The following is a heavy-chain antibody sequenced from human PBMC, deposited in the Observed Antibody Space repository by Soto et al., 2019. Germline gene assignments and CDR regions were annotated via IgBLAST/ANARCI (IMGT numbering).Heavy chain of an antibody. J-gene: IGHJ4*02. CDR2: IYSGGST. CDR1: GFTVSSNY. V-gene: IGHV3-66*01. Sequence: EVQLVESGGGLVQPGGSLRLSCAASGFTVSSNYMSWVRQAPGKGLEWVSVIYSGGSTYYADSVKGRFTISRDNSKNTLYLQMNILRAEDTPVYYCAKLPVDRNCSSTSCYSYWGQGTLVTVSS. D-gene: IGHD2-2*01. CDR3: AKLPVDRNCSSTSCYSY.